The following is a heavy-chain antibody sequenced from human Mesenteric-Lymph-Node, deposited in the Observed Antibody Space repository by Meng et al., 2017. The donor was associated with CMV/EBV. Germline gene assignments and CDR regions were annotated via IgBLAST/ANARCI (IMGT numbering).Heavy chain of an antibody. CDR1: GYTFTGYL. D-gene: IGHD7-27*01. CDR2: INPNSGGT. J-gene: IGHJ4*02. V-gene: IGHV1-2*06. Sequence: KVACKASGYTFTGYLMHWVRQAPGQGLEWMGRINPNSGGTNYAQKFQGRVTMTRDTSISTAYMELSRLRSDDTAVYYCAKDLGNGVDYWGQGTLVTVSS. CDR3: AKDLGNGVDY.